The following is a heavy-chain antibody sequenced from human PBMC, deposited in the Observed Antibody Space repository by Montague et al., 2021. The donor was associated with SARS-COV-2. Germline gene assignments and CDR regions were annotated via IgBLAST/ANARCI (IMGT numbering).Heavy chain of an antibody. J-gene: IGHJ6*02. CDR1: GGSISSSSYY. Sequence: SETLSLTCTVSGGSISSSSYYWGWIRQPPGKGLEWIGYIYYSGSTXYNPSLKSRVTISVDTSKNQFSLKLSSVTAADTAVYYCARQPTRGITIFGVVTDNGMDVWGQGTTVTVSS. V-gene: IGHV4-39*01. CDR3: ARQPTRGITIFGVVTDNGMDV. CDR2: IYYSGST. D-gene: IGHD3-3*01.